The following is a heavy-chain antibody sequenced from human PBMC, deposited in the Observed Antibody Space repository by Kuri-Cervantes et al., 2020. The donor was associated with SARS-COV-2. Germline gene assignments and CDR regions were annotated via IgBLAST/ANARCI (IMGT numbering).Heavy chain of an antibody. V-gene: IGHV3-30*04. CDR1: GFTFSSYA. CDR2: TSDDGKKK. J-gene: IGHJ4*02. Sequence: GESLKISCVASGFTFSSYAIHCVRQAPGKGLEWVAVTSDDGKKKYYADSVKGRFTISRDNSKNTVYLQMNSLRVEDTTVYYCTRESYNWNVGFDYWGQGTLVTVSS. D-gene: IGHD1-20*01. CDR3: TRESYNWNVGFDY.